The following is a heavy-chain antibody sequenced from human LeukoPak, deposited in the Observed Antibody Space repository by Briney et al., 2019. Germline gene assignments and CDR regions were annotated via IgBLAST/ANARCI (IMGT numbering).Heavy chain of an antibody. CDR1: EFTFFTYW. Sequence: GGSLRLSCAASEFTFFTYWMTWVRQAPGKGLEWVANIKQDGSEKYYVDSVKGRFTISRDNAKNSLYLQMNSLRVEDTAVYYCARAGRKSRGVDIVRKKETGYYYYLDVWGKGTMVTVSS. V-gene: IGHV3-7*04. CDR3: ARAGRKSRGVDIVRKKETGYYYYLDV. J-gene: IGHJ6*03. D-gene: IGHD2-15*01. CDR2: IKQDGSEK.